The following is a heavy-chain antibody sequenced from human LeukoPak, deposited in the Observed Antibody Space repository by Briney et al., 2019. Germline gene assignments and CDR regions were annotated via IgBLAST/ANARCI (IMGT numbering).Heavy chain of an antibody. J-gene: IGHJ5*02. Sequence: GGSLRLSCAASGFTFSSYAMSWVRQAPGKGLEWVSAISGSGGSTYYADSVKGRFTISRDNSKNTLYLQMNSLRAEDTAVYYCASPYDILTGHKIPNPWGQGTLVTVSS. CDR2: ISGSGGST. CDR3: ASPYDILTGHKIPNP. CDR1: GFTFSSYA. V-gene: IGHV3-23*01. D-gene: IGHD3-9*01.